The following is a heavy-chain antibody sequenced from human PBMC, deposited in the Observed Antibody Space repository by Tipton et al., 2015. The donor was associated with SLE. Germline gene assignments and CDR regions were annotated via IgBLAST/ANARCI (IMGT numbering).Heavy chain of an antibody. D-gene: IGHD4-23*01. V-gene: IGHV4-38-2*02. CDR3: ARHGGYYFDY. J-gene: IGHJ4*02. CDR1: GYSISSGYY. CDR2: IYHSGST. Sequence: TLSLTCTVSGYSISSGYYWGWIRQPPGKGLEWIGSIYHSGSTYYNPSLKSRVTISVDTSKNQFSLQLNSVTPEDTAVYYCARHGGYYFDYWGQGTLVTVSS.